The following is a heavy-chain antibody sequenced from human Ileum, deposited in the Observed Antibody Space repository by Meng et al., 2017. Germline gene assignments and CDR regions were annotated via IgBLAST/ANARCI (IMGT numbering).Heavy chain of an antibody. CDR1: GYSFTSYW. J-gene: IGHJ5*02. CDR3: ARASGGSGSYYKGDWFDP. V-gene: IGHV5-51*01. Sequence: GESLKISCKGSGYSFTSYWIGWVRQMPGKGLEWMGIIYPGDSDTRYSPSFQGQVTISADKSISTAYLQWSSLKASDTAMYYCARASGGSGSYYKGDWFDPWGQGTLVTVSS. CDR2: IYPGDSDT. D-gene: IGHD3-10*01.